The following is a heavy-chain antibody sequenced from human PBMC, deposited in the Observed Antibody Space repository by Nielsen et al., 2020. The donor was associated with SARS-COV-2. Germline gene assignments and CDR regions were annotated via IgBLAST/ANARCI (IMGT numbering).Heavy chain of an antibody. CDR2: IYSSGSWT. J-gene: IGHJ4*02. CDR3: ARGLHYGGNLFDH. V-gene: IGHV3-21*04. Sequence: GESLKISCAASGLSLRSYTMHWVRQAPGKGLEWVSSIYSSGSWTNYADSVKGRFTISRDNAKNSLYLQLNNLRAEDTAMYYCARGLHYGGNLFDHWGQGTLVSVSS. D-gene: IGHD4-23*01. CDR1: GLSLRSYT.